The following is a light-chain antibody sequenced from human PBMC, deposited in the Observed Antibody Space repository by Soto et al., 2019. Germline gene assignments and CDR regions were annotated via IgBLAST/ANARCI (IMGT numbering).Light chain of an antibody. CDR2: GAS. CDR3: QQYNNWPRT. Sequence: EIVSTQSPATLSVSPGERATLSCRASQSVSSNLAWYQQKPGQAPSLLIYGASTRATGIPARFSGSGSGTEFTLTISSXQSEDFAVYYCQQYNNWPRTFGQGTKVDTK. V-gene: IGKV3-15*01. CDR1: QSVSSN. J-gene: IGKJ1*01.